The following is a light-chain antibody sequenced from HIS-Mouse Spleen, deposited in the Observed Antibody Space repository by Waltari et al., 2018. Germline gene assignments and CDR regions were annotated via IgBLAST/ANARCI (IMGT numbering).Light chain of an antibody. Sequence: QSVLTQPPSVSEAPRQRVTISCSGSSSNIGNNAVNWYQQLPGKAPKLVIYYDDLLPSGVSERVSGSKSGTSASLAISGLQSEDEADYYCAAWDDRLNGWVFGGGTKLTVL. CDR2: YDD. V-gene: IGLV1-36*01. J-gene: IGLJ3*02. CDR3: AAWDDRLNGWV. CDR1: SSNIGNNA.